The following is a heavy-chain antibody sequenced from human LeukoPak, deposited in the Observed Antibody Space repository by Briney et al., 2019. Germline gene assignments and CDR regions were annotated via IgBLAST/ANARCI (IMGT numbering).Heavy chain of an antibody. CDR1: GGTFSSYA. J-gene: IGHJ4*02. Sequence: SVKVSCKASGGTFSSYAISWVRQAPGEGLEWMGGIIPIFGTANYAQKFQCRVTITTDESTSTAYMELSSLRSEHTAVYYCARTYYYDSYFDYWGQGTLVTVSS. CDR2: IIPIFGTA. D-gene: IGHD3-22*01. V-gene: IGHV1-69*05. CDR3: ARTYYYDSYFDY.